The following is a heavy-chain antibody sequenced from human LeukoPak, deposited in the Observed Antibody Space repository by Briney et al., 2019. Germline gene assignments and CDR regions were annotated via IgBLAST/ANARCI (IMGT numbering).Heavy chain of an antibody. J-gene: IGHJ5*02. Sequence: GGSLRLSCAASGFTFSSYSMNWVRQAPGKGLEWVSSISSSSSYIYYADSVKGRFTISRDNAKNSLYLQTNSLRAEDTAVYYCARGKSWRPNWFDPWGQGTLVTVSS. CDR3: ARGKSWRPNWFDP. CDR2: ISSSSSYI. D-gene: IGHD5-12*01. V-gene: IGHV3-21*01. CDR1: GFTFSSYS.